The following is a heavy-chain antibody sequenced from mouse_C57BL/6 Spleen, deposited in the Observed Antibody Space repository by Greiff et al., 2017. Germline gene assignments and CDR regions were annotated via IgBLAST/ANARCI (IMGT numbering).Heavy chain of an antibody. CDR2: ISDGGSYT. CDR3: ARDTGLDY. CDR1: GFTFSSYA. Sequence: DVKLVESGGGLVKPGGSLKLSCAASGFTFSSYAMSWVRQTPEKRLEWVATISDGGSYTYYPDNVKGRFTISRDNAKNNLYLQMSHLKSEDTAMYYCARDTGLDYWGQGTTLTVSS. J-gene: IGHJ2*01. D-gene: IGHD4-1*01. V-gene: IGHV5-4*01.